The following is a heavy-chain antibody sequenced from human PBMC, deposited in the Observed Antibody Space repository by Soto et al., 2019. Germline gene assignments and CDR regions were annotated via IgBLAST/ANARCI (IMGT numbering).Heavy chain of an antibody. V-gene: IGHV1-69*13. CDR3: SIGKVLRFLEWLAYNWFDP. D-gene: IGHD3-3*01. J-gene: IGHJ5*01. CDR1: GGTFSSYA. CDR2: IIPIFGTA. Sequence: ASAKFYGKASGGTFSSYAISWVRQAPGQVLDCIGGIIPIFGTANYAQNFQGRVTITADESTSTAYMELSSLRSEDTAVYYCSIGKVLRFLEWLAYNWFDPWGQGTLVTSP.